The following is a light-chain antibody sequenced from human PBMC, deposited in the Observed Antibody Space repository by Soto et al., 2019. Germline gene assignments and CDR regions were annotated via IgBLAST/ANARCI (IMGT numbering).Light chain of an antibody. Sequence: DIQMTQSPSSLSASVGDRVTITCRASQSISSYLNWYQQKPGKAPKLLIYAASSLQSGVPSRFSGSGSGTDFALTTSSLQPEDFATYYSQQSYSTPPTVGQATKVEIK. V-gene: IGKV1-39*01. CDR2: AAS. J-gene: IGKJ1*01. CDR3: QQSYSTPPT. CDR1: QSISSY.